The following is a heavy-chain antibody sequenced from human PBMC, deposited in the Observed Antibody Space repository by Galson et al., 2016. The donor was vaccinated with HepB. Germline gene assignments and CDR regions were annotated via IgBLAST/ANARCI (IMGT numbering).Heavy chain of an antibody. CDR2: ISGSVGCT. J-gene: IGHJ6*02. D-gene: IGHD5-18*01. V-gene: IGHV3-23*01. Sequence: SLRLSCAASGFTFSSYAMSWVRQAPGQGPEWVYSISGSVGCTSYADSLTARFTIPRDISKNTLYLQMNSLRAEDTAVYYGVKDQAYSYGLRPSHGGMDVWGQGTTATVSS. CDR3: VKDQAYSYGLRPSHGGMDV. CDR1: GFTFSSYA.